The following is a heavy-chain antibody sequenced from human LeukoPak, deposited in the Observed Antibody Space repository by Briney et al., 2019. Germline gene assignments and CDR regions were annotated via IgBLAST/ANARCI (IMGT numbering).Heavy chain of an antibody. CDR2: INSDGRII. D-gene: IGHD6-13*01. CDR1: GFTFSTYW. V-gene: IGHV3-74*01. Sequence: GGSLRLSCAASGFTFSTYWMHWVRQAPRKGLVWVSRINSDGRIITYADSVKGRFSISRDNIKNMVYLQMTTLRAEDTAVYYCVAGMGNYWGQGTLVPV. CDR3: VAGMGNY. J-gene: IGHJ4*02.